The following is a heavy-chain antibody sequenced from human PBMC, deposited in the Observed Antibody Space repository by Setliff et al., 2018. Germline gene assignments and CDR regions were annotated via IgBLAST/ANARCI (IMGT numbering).Heavy chain of an antibody. CDR2: ISGYDGNT. J-gene: IGHJ4*02. CDR1: GYTFSNYG. V-gene: IGHV1-18*01. Sequence: ASVKVSCKTSGYTFSNYGVSWVRQAPGQGLEWMGWISGYDGNTKYAQKLQDRVTMTTDTSTSTAYMELRSLRPDDTAVYYCARINFYVSSGYYYASDNWGQGTLVTVSS. CDR3: ARINFYVSSGYYYASDN. D-gene: IGHD3-22*01.